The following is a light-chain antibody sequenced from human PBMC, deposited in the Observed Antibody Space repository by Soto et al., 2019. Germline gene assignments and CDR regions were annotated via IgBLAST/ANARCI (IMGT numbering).Light chain of an antibody. J-gene: IGKJ3*01. CDR2: GAS. CDR3: QHYGGSYT. V-gene: IGKV3-20*01. CDR1: ESVSSKS. Sequence: EIGLTQSPGTLSLSPGERATVSCRASESVSSKSSVWYQQKPGQAPRLLIYGASSSDTGIPYRFSGSGSGTEFTLNISRLEPEEFAVYYCQHYGGSYTFGPGTKVDIK.